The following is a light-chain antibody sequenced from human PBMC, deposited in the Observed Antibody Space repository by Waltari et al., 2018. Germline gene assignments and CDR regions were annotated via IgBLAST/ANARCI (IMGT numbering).Light chain of an antibody. CDR3: ALYMGSGIWV. CDR1: SGSLSTTSY. Sequence: QTVVTQEPSLSVSPGGTVTLTCALSSGSLSTTSYATWYQQTPGQALRKLVYKANARASGVPDRFSGSILGNTAALTITGAQADDESDYYCALYMGSGIWVFGGGTRLTVL. V-gene: IGLV8-61*01. J-gene: IGLJ3*02. CDR2: KAN.